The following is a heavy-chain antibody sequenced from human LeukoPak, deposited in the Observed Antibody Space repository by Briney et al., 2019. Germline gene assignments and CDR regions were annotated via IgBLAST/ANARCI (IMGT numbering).Heavy chain of an antibody. Sequence: ETLSLTCAVSGGSISSSNWWSWVRQAPGKGPEWVSYISSGSTNTYYADSVKGRFTISRDNAKNSLYLQMNSLRAEDTAVYYCAKDSGRFDGFDIWGKGSMVTVSS. V-gene: IGHV3-48*01. CDR3: AKDSGRFDGFDI. CDR1: GGSISSSN. J-gene: IGHJ3*02. D-gene: IGHD1-26*01. CDR2: ISSGSTNT.